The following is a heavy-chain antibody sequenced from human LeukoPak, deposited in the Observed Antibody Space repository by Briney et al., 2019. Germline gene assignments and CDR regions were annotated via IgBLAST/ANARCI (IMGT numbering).Heavy chain of an antibody. CDR3: ARTSRDYGDYIGVFDI. J-gene: IGHJ3*02. V-gene: IGHV4-59*01. Sequence: SETLSLTCTVSGGSITSYYWSWIRQSPGKGLEWIGYICYSGSTNYNPSLKSRVTISEDTSKNQLSLKLSSVTAADTAVYYCARTSRDYGDYIGVFDIWGQGTMVTVSS. CDR1: GGSITSYY. D-gene: IGHD4-17*01. CDR2: ICYSGST.